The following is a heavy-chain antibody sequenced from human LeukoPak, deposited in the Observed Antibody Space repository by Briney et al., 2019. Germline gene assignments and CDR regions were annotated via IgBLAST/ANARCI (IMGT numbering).Heavy chain of an antibody. V-gene: IGHV1-18*01. Sequence: ASVKVSCKASGYTFTTYGISWVRQAPGQGLEWMGWISAYNGNTKYAQKLQGRVTMTTDTSTSTAYMELRSPRSDDTAVYYCARDQTQIWFGEGLWYFDYWGQGTLVTVSS. CDR2: ISAYNGNT. CDR1: GYTFTTYG. CDR3: ARDQTQIWFGEGLWYFDY. D-gene: IGHD3-10*01. J-gene: IGHJ4*02.